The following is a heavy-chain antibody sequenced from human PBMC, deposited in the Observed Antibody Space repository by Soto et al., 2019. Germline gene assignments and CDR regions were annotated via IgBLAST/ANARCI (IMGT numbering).Heavy chain of an antibody. CDR3: AREGVIWFGDSLVYFDY. J-gene: IGHJ4*02. CDR2: ISYDGSNK. CDR1: GFTFSSYA. V-gene: IGHV3-30-3*01. D-gene: IGHD3-10*01. Sequence: GGSLRLSCAASGFTFSSYAMHWVRQAPGKGLEWVAVISYDGSNKYYADSVKGRFTISRDNSKNTLYLQMNSLRAEDTAVYYCAREGVIWFGDSLVYFDYWGQGTLVTVSS.